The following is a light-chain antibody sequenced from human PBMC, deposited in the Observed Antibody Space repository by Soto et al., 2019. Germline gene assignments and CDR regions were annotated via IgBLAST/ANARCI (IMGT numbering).Light chain of an antibody. CDR1: QSVSSD. Sequence: EIVMTQPPATLSVSPGERATLSCRASQSVSSDLAWYHQKPGQAPRLLIYGASTRATGIPARFSGSGSGTEFTLTINSLQSEDFAVYYCQQYSNWPRTFGQGTKVDIK. V-gene: IGKV3-15*01. CDR3: QQYSNWPRT. J-gene: IGKJ1*01. CDR2: GAS.